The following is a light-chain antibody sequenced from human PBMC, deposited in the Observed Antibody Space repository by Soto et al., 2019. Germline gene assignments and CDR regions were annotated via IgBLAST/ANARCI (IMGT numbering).Light chain of an antibody. J-gene: IGLJ3*02. V-gene: IGLV2-14*01. Sequence: QSVLTQPASVSGSPGQSITISCTGTSSDVGGYNYVSWYQQHPGKAPKLIISDVSNRPSGTSNRFSGSKSGNTASLTISGLQAEDEADYYCSSYTRSNTWVFGGGTKVTVL. CDR3: SSYTRSNTWV. CDR2: DVS. CDR1: SSDVGGYNY.